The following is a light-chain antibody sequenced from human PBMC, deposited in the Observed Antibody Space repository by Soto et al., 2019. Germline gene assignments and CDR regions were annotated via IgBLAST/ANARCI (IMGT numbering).Light chain of an antibody. Sequence: QSVLTQPASVSGSPGQSITISCTGTSSDISIYNYVSWYQQHPGKAPKLIIYEVSNRPSGISNRFSGAKSGNTASLTISGLQVEGEADYYCCSYTSSTNYVFGAGTKVTVL. CDR2: EVS. CDR1: SSDISIYNY. J-gene: IGLJ1*01. CDR3: CSYTSSTNYV. V-gene: IGLV2-14*01.